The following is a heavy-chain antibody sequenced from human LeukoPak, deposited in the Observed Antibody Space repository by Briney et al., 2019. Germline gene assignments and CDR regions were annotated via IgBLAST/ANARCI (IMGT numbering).Heavy chain of an antibody. V-gene: IGHV4-39*07. CDR2: IYYSRTT. Sequence: SETLSLTCTVSGGSISSSSYYWGWIRQPPGKGLEWIGNIYYSRTTYYNPSLKSRVTISVDTSKNQFSLKLSSVTAADTAVYYCARTPITIFGEVIVKGFFDYWGQGTLVTVSS. D-gene: IGHD3-3*01. CDR1: GGSISSSSYY. J-gene: IGHJ4*02. CDR3: ARTPITIFGEVIVKGFFDY.